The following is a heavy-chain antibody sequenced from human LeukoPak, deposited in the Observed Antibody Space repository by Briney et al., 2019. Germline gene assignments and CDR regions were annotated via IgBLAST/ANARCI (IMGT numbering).Heavy chain of an antibody. D-gene: IGHD1-26*01. Sequence: GGSLRLSCAASGFTFSSYAMSWIRQAPGKGLEWVSAISGSGGSTYYADSVKGRFTISRDNSKNTLYLQMNSLRAEDTAVYYCAKDSEGDGSSHGDYWGKGTLVTVSS. CDR1: GFTFSSYA. CDR3: AKDSEGDGSSHGDY. J-gene: IGHJ4*02. V-gene: IGHV3-23*01. CDR2: ISGSGGST.